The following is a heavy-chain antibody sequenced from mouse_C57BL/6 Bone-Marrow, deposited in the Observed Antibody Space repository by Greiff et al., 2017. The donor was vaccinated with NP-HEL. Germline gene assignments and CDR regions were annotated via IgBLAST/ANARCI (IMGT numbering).Heavy chain of an antibody. D-gene: IGHD1-1*01. CDR3: TPITTVVAPFAY. CDR1: GFNIKDDY. Sequence: EVQLQQSGAELVRPGASVKLSCTASGFNIKDDYMHWVKQRPEQGLEWIGWIDPENGDTEYASKFQGKATITADTSSHTAYLQLSSLTSEDTAVYYCTPITTVVAPFAYWGQGTLVTVSA. V-gene: IGHV14-4*01. J-gene: IGHJ3*01. CDR2: IDPENGDT.